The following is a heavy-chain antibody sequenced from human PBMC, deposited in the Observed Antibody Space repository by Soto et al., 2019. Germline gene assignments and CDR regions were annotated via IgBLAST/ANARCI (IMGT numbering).Heavy chain of an antibody. J-gene: IGHJ6*02. CDR3: ARDIKNRLLGYGPLPYYYYSGMEV. CDR2: MIRIFGTG. CDR1: GSTFSSYA. V-gene: IGHV1-69*13. D-gene: IGHD5-18*01. Sequence: FLLKLYCKPFGSTFSSYAISRVRLTNGRGREWMGGMIRIFGTGNYAQKFQGRVTITADESTSTAYMELSSLRSEETAVYYCARDIKNRLLGYGPLPYYYYSGMEVWGQGTTVTVSS.